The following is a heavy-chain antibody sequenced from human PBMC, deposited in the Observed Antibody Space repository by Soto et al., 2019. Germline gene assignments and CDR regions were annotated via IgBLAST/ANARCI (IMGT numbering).Heavy chain of an antibody. CDR3: VRGWWEREGYVMDV. Sequence: QVQLQESGPGLVQPSKTLSLTCTVSGGSISSYYWSWIRQPPGKELQYIGYIYYSGSTNYNPSLKSRVTISDDTSTNQVSLTLTSVTAADTAVYYCVRGWWEREGYVMDVW. V-gene: IGHV4-59*08. D-gene: IGHD1-26*01. CDR1: GGSISSYY. J-gene: IGHJ6*01. CDR2: IYYSGST.